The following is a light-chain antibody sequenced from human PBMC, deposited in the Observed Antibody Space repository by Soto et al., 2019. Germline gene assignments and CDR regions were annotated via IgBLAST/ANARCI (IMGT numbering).Light chain of an antibody. J-gene: IGKJ1*01. CDR2: KAS. Sequence: DTQMTQSPSTLSASIGDRVTITCRASQDISNWLDWYQQRPGKAPKLLIYKASTLQNGVPSRFSGSGSGTEFTLTISSLQPDDFATYYCQQRTFGQGTKVEIK. CDR1: QDISNW. V-gene: IGKV1-5*03. CDR3: QQRT.